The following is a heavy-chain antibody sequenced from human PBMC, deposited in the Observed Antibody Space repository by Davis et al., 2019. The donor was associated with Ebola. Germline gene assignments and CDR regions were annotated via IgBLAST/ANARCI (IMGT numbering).Heavy chain of an antibody. CDR3: VRDITGVGAGGDF. J-gene: IGHJ4*02. D-gene: IGHD6-13*01. CDR2: ISTRSNYI. Sequence: GGSLRLSCAASGFTFTVYSMNWVRQAPGKGLEWVSSISTRSNYIYYADSVKGRFTISRDNAKNSLFLQMTSLRADDSGVYYCVRDITGVGAGGDFWGQGTLVTVSS. V-gene: IGHV3-21*01. CDR1: GFTFTVYS.